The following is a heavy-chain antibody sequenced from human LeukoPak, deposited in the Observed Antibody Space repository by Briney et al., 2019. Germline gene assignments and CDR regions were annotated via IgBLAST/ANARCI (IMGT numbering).Heavy chain of an antibody. D-gene: IGHD6-19*01. CDR3: AREQWLCAFDI. V-gene: IGHV4-59*01. Sequence: PSETLRLSCTVSGGSISSYYWSWIRQPPGKGLEWIGYIYYSGSTNYNPSLKSRVTISVDTSKNQFSLKLSSVTAADTAVYYCAREQWLCAFDIWGRETLAPVSS. CDR2: IYYSGST. J-gene: IGHJ3*02. CDR1: GGSISSYY.